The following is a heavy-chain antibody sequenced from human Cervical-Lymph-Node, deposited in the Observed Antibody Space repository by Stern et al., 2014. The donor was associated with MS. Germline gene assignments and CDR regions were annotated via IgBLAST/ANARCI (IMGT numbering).Heavy chain of an antibody. D-gene: IGHD4-17*01. J-gene: IGHJ1*01. CDR1: GDTFTSYY. Sequence: VQLVESGAEVKKPGASGKVSCKASGDTFTSYYMHWVRQAHGQGLEWMGIINPSGGSTSYAQKFQGRVTMTRDTSTSTVYMELSSLRSEDTAVYYCAITIYGDYAYFQHWGQGTLVTVSS. CDR2: INPSGGST. V-gene: IGHV1-46*01. CDR3: AITIYGDYAYFQH.